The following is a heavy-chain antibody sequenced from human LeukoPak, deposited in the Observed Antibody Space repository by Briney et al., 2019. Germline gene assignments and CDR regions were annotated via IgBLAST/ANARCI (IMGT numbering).Heavy chain of an antibody. J-gene: IGHJ4*02. CDR1: GFTFSSYS. Sequence: GGSLRLSCAASGFTFSSYSMNWVRQAPGKGLEWVSYISSSSSTIYYADSVKGRFTISRDNAKNSLYLQMNSLRAEDTAVYYCARGWELLFDYWGQGTLVTVSS. CDR3: ARGWELLFDY. CDR2: ISSSSSTI. V-gene: IGHV3-48*01. D-gene: IGHD1-26*01.